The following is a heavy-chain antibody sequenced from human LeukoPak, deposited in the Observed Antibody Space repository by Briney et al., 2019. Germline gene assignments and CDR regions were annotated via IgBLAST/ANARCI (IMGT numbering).Heavy chain of an antibody. V-gene: IGHV4-34*01. CDR3: ASSLRGFWSGYFDY. CDR2: INHSGST. J-gene: IGHJ4*02. CDR1: GGSFSGYY. Sequence: SATLSLTCAVSGGSFSGYYWSWIRQPPGKGLEGIGEINHSGSTNYNPSLKSRVTISVDTSKNQFSLKLSSVTAADTAVYYCASSLRGFWSGYFDYWGQGTLVTVSS. D-gene: IGHD3-3*01.